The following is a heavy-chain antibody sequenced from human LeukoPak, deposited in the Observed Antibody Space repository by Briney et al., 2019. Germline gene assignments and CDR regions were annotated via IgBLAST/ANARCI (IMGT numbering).Heavy chain of an antibody. CDR2: ISSNGGST. CDR3: ARDPSVYYGDYIIR. D-gene: IGHD4-17*01. V-gene: IGHV3-64*01. J-gene: IGHJ4*02. CDR1: GFTFSSYA. Sequence: GGSLRLSCAASGFTFSSYAMHWVRQAPGKGLEYVSAISSNGGSTYYANSVKGRFTISRDNSKNTLYLQMSSLRVEDTAVYYCARDPSVYYGDYIIRWGQGTLVIVSS.